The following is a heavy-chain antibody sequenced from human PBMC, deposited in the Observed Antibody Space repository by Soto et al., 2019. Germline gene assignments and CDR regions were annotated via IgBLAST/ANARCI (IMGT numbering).Heavy chain of an antibody. V-gene: IGHV1-8*01. CDR1: GYTFTSYD. Sequence: ASVKVSCKASGYTFTSYDINWVRQATGQGLEWMGWMNPNSGNTGYAQKFQGRVTMTRNTSISTAYMELSSLRSEDTAVYYCARWVVVVPAAPGTYYYYYYMDVWGKGTTVTVSS. D-gene: IGHD2-2*01. J-gene: IGHJ6*03. CDR2: MNPNSGNT. CDR3: ARWVVVVPAAPGTYYYYYYMDV.